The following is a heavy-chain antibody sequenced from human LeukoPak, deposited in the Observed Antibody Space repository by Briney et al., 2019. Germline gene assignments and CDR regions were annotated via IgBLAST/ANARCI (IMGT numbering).Heavy chain of an antibody. CDR1: GGSISSSSYY. J-gene: IGHJ3*02. CDR2: IYYSGST. D-gene: IGHD2-2*02. Sequence: PSETLSLTCTVSGGSISSSSYYWGWIRQPPGKGLEWIGSIYYSGSTYYNPSLKSRVTISVDTSKNQFSLKLSSVTAADTAVYYCARHELNQLLYSGAFDIWGQGTMVTVSS. V-gene: IGHV4-39*01. CDR3: ARHELNQLLYSGAFDI.